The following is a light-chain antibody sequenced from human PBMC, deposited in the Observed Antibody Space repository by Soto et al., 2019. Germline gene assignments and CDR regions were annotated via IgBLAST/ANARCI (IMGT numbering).Light chain of an antibody. J-gene: IGKJ2*01. CDR1: QSVSSSY. V-gene: IGKV3-20*01. CDR3: QQYRSSALYT. CDR2: GAS. Sequence: EIVLTQSPGTLSLSPGERATLSCRASQSVSSSYLAWYQQKPGQAPRLLIYGASGRATGIPDRFSGSGSGTDFTLTISRLEPEDFAVYYCQQYRSSALYTFGQGTKLEIK.